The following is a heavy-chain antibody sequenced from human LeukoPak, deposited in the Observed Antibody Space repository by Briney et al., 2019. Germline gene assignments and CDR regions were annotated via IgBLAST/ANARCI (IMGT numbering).Heavy chain of an antibody. CDR2: ISISSSYI. CDR3: ASMSITTHPFDL. J-gene: IGHJ4*02. V-gene: IGHV3-21*01. CDR1: GFTFSNYS. D-gene: IGHD1-20*01. Sequence: KSGGSLRLSCAASGFTFSNYSWNWVRQAPGKGLEWVSSISISSSYIYYADSVKGRFTISRDNAKNSLYLQMNTLRGEDTAMYYCASMSITTHPFDLWSQGTLVTVSS.